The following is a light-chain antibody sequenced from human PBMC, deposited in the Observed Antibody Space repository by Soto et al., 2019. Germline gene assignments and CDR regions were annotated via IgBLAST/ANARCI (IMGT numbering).Light chain of an antibody. CDR1: QDIITW. Sequence: DIQMTQSPSSVSASVGDRVTITCRASQDIITWLTWYQQKPGKAPKSLIYAASSLQSGVPTRFSGSGSGTDFSLTINSLQPEDFATYYCQQTNSAPYTFGQGTKLEIK. CDR2: AAS. J-gene: IGKJ2*01. V-gene: IGKV1-12*01. CDR3: QQTNSAPYT.